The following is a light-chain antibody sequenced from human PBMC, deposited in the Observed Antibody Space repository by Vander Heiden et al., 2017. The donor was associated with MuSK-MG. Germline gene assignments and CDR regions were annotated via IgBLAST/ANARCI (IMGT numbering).Light chain of an antibody. V-gene: IGKV1-6*01. J-gene: IGKJ2*01. CDR2: AAS. Sequence: AIQMRQPPSSLSASVGDRVTITCRASQGFRTALDRDQQKPGKSPHVLTSAASSLQSRSPTRFRGSGSGTEFTLAFTRLQREEFATDFAVQYCQQHQTFGQGTKLEI. CDR3: VQYCQQHQT. CDR1: QGFRTA.